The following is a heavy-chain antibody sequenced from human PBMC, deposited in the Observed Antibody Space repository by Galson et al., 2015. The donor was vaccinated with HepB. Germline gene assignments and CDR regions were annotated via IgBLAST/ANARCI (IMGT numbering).Heavy chain of an antibody. D-gene: IGHD5-12*01. CDR2: ISSSSSYT. CDR3: ARDPVYSGYDPAGDALAFDI. J-gene: IGHJ3*02. CDR1: GFAFSDYY. V-gene: IGHV3-11*05. Sequence: SLRLSCAASGFAFSDYYMSWIRQAPGKGLEWVSYISSSSSYTEYADSVKGRFTISRDNAKNSLYLQMNSLRAEDTAVYYYARDPVYSGYDPAGDALAFDIWGQGTMVTVSS.